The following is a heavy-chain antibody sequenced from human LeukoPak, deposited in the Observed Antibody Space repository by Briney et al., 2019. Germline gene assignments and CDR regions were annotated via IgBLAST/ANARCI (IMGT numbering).Heavy chain of an antibody. CDR3: ARSYSNSWSNL. Sequence: PGGSLRLSCAASGFTFNSYNMHWVRQAPGKGLEWVSYISSSSTYTNYADSVKGRFTISRDNAKNALYLQMNSLRAEDTAVYYCARSYSNSWSNLWGQGTLVTVSS. CDR1: GFTFNSYN. V-gene: IGHV3-21*05. CDR2: ISSSSTYT. D-gene: IGHD2/OR15-2a*01. J-gene: IGHJ5*02.